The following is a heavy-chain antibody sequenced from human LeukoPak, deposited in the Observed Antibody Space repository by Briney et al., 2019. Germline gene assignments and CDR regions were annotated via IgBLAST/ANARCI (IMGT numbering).Heavy chain of an antibody. CDR2: INPNSGVT. V-gene: IGHV1-2*02. D-gene: IGHD2-8*01. CDR1: GYTFTDYY. CDR3: ARRDCPNGVCNSLSRLDP. J-gene: IGHJ5*02. Sequence: ASVKVSCKASGYTFTDYYIHWVRQAPGQGPEWMGWINPNSGVTNYAQKFQDRVTMTRDTSISTAYMELSRLRSDETAVYYCARRDCPNGVCNSLSRLDPWGQGTLVTVSS.